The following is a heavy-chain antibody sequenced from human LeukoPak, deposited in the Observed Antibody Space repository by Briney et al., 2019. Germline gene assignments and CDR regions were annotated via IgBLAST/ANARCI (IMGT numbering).Heavy chain of an antibody. V-gene: IGHV1-69*13. J-gene: IGHJ4*02. CDR3: ARDRARTFDY. CDR2: IIPIFGTA. CDR1: GGTFSSYA. Sequence: ASVKVSCKASGGTFSSYAISWVRQAPGQGLEWMGGIIPIFGTANYAQKFQGRVTITADEATSTAYMELSSLRSEDTAVYYCARDRARTFDYWGQGTLVTVSS. D-gene: IGHD3-10*01.